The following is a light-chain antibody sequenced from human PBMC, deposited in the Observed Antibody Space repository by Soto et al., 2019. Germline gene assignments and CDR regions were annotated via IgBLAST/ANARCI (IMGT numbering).Light chain of an antibody. CDR1: SSNIGNNY. J-gene: IGLJ7*02. V-gene: IGLV1-51*01. Sequence: QSVLTQPPSVSAAPGQKVTISCSGSSSNIGNNYVSWYQQLPGTAPKLLIYDNNKRPSGIPDRFSGSKSGTSATLGITGLQAGEEADYYCETWNNTLGAAVFGGGPQLTAL. CDR3: ETWNNTLGAAV. CDR2: DNN.